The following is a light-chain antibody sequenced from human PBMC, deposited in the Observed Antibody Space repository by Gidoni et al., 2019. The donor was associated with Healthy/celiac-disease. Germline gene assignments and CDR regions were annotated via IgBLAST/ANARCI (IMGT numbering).Light chain of an antibody. V-gene: IGLV3-1*01. CDR2: QDS. Sequence: SYELTQPPSVSVSPGQTASITCSGDKLGDKYACWYQQKPGQSPVLVIYQDSKRTSGIPERFSGSNSGNTATLTISGTQAMEEADYYCQAWDSSTGVVFGGGTKLTVL. J-gene: IGLJ2*01. CDR3: QAWDSSTGVV. CDR1: KLGDKY.